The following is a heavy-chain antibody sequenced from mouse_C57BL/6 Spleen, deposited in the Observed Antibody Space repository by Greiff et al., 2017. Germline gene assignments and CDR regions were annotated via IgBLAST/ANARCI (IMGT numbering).Heavy chain of an antibody. Sequence: DVQLQESGPGLVKPSQSLSLTCSVTGYSITSGYYWNWIRQFPGNKLEWMGYISYDGSNNYNPSLKNRISITRDTSKNQFFLKLNSVTTEDTATYYCARDWDYGSSYGWYFDVWGTGTTVTVSS. CDR1: GYSITSGYY. J-gene: IGHJ1*03. D-gene: IGHD1-1*01. V-gene: IGHV3-6*01. CDR2: ISYDGSN. CDR3: ARDWDYGSSYGWYFDV.